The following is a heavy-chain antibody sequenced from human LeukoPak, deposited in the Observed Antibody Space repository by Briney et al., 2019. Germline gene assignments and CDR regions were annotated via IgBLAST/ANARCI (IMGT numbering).Heavy chain of an antibody. V-gene: IGHV1-2*02. Sequence: ASVKVSCKASEYTFSVYHIHWVRLAPGQGLEWMAWINPNSGDTNYARKFQGRVTMTRDTSISTAYMELSSLRSDDTAVYYCARDYESVVVVAARWYFDYWGQGTLVTVSS. CDR1: EYTFSVYH. CDR3: ARDYESVVVVAARWYFDY. J-gene: IGHJ4*02. CDR2: INPNSGDT. D-gene: IGHD2-15*01.